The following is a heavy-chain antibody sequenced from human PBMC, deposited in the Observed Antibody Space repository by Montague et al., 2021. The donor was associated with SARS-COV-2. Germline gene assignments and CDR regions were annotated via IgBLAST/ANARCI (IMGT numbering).Heavy chain of an antibody. CDR2: IHTSGST. V-gene: IGHV4-61*02. J-gene: IGHJ3*02. CDR1: GGSISYGSYF. CDR3: ARPLVRGVPKAFDI. Sequence: TLSLTCTVSGGSISYGSYFWTWIRQPAGKGLEWIGRIHTSGSTNYNPSLKSRVAISIDMSKDQFSLELSSVTAADTAVYYCARPLVRGVPKAFDIWGQGALVIVSS. D-gene: IGHD3-10*01.